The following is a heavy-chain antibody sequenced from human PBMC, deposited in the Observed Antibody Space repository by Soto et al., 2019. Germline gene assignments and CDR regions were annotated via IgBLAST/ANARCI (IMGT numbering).Heavy chain of an antibody. J-gene: IGHJ6*02. V-gene: IGHV1-69*01. Sequence: QVQLVQSGAEVKKPGSSVKVSCKASGGTFNNHGIAWVRQAPGQGLEWMGGITPALGPANYAPKFQGRVTITAGESTSTAYMELSSLRSEDTAVYYCARDLPNAIFGVVLSYGLDVWGQGTTVTVSS. CDR1: GGTFNNHG. CDR3: ARDLPNAIFGVVLSYGLDV. CDR2: ITPALGPA. D-gene: IGHD3-3*01.